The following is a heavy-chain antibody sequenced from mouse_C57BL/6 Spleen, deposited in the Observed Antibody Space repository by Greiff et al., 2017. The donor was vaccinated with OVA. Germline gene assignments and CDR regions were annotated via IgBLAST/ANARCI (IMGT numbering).Heavy chain of an antibody. CDR3: ARVYEGNFYYLDY. CDR2: IYPGDGDT. V-gene: IGHV1-80*01. J-gene: IGHJ2*01. CDR1: GYAFSSYW. Sequence: VQLQESGAELVKPGASVKISCKASGYAFSSYWMNWVKQRPGKGLEWIGQIYPGDGDTNYNGKFKGKATLTADKSSSTAYMQLSSLTSEDSAVYCGARVYEGNFYYLDYWGQGTTLTVSS. D-gene: IGHD2-1*01.